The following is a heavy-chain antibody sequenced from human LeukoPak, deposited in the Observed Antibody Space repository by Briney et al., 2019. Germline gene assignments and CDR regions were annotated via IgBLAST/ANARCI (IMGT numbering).Heavy chain of an antibody. CDR1: GFTFSGYA. CDR2: ILHDGSKK. Sequence: GGSLRLSCAASGFTFSGYAMHWVRQAPGKGLEWVAVILHDGSKKYYVDSVKGRFTISRDNSINTLFLQLDSLRPEDSAVYYCAKTPTNWYTLDYWGQGILVTVSS. CDR3: AKTPTNWYTLDY. V-gene: IGHV3-30*18. J-gene: IGHJ4*02. D-gene: IGHD2-2*02.